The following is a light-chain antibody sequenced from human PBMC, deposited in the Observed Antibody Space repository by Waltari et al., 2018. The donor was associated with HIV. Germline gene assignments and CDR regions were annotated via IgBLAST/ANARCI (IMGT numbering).Light chain of an antibody. CDR2: GST. CDR1: GSNIGAGYD. J-gene: IGLJ3*02. V-gene: IGLV1-40*01. Sequence: QSVLTQPPSVSGAPGQRVTISCTGGGSNIGAGYDVHWYQHLPASAPKLLIFGSTSRPFGGPDRCSGAKSDTSASLAITALQAEDEADYYCQSYDSSLSSVLFGGGTKLTVL. CDR3: QSYDSSLSSVL.